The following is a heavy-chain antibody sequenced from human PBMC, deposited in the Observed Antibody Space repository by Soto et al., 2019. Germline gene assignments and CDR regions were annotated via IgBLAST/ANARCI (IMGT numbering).Heavy chain of an antibody. V-gene: IGHV3-21*01. CDR2: ISSSSSYI. CDR3: ARGVAYGARYDAFDI. CDR1: GFTFSSYS. Sequence: GGSLRLSCAASGFTFSSYSMNWVRQAPGKGLEWVSSISSSSSYIYYADSVKGRFTISRDNAKSSLYLQMNSLRAEDTAVYYCARGVAYGARYDAFDIWGLGTMVTVSS. J-gene: IGHJ3*02. D-gene: IGHD4-17*01.